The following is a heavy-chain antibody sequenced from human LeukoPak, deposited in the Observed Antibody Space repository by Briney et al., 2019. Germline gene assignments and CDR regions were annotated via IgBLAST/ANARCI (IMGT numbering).Heavy chain of an antibody. Sequence: SETLSLTCTVSGGSISSSSYYWGWIRQPPGKGLEWIGSIYYSGSTYYNPSLKSRVTISVDTSKNQFSLKLSSVTAADTAVYYCATNIVATTSWFDPWGQGTLVTVSS. CDR2: IYYSGST. J-gene: IGHJ5*02. V-gene: IGHV4-39*01. D-gene: IGHD5-12*01. CDR3: ATNIVATTSWFDP. CDR1: GGSISSSSYY.